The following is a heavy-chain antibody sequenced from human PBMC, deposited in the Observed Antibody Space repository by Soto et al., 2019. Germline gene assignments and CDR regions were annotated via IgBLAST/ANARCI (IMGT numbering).Heavy chain of an antibody. D-gene: IGHD3-16*02. Sequence: SATLSLTCAVYGVSFIGYYWSWILQPPWKGLEWIGEINHSGSTNYNPSLKSRVTISVDTSKNQFSLKLSSVTAADTAVYYCARGYIEGELSYAAFDSWGQGTMVIVAS. V-gene: IGHV4-34*01. J-gene: IGHJ3*02. CDR2: INHSGST. CDR1: GVSFIGYY. CDR3: ARGYIEGELSYAAFDS.